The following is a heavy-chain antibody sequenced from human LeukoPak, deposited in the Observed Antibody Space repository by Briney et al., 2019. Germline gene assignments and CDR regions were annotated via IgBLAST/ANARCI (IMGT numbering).Heavy chain of an antibody. V-gene: IGHV3-30*18. J-gene: IGHJ4*02. CDR2: MSYDGFNK. D-gene: IGHD5-18*01. Sequence: GRSLTLSCAASGFTFSSYAMHWVRQSLGKGLEWVAVMSYDGFNKYYADSVKGRFTISRDNSKNTLYLQMNSLRAEDTAVYYCAKTKGYSYGYYFDYWGQGTLVTVSS. CDR1: GFTFSSYA. CDR3: AKTKGYSYGYYFDY.